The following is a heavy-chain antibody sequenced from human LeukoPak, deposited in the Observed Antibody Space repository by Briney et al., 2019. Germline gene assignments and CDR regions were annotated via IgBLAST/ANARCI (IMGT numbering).Heavy chain of an antibody. D-gene: IGHD4/OR15-4a*01. Sequence: PGASLRLSCAASGFTFSSYAMGWVRLAPGKGLEWVSLISGSGDNSYYADSVKGRFTISRDNSKNTLYLQMSSLRAEDTALYYRAKCLGDGTNYYFAHWGQGTLVTVSS. CDR1: GFTFSSYA. CDR2: ISGSGDNS. J-gene: IGHJ4*02. CDR3: AKCLGDGTNYYFAH. V-gene: IGHV3-23*01.